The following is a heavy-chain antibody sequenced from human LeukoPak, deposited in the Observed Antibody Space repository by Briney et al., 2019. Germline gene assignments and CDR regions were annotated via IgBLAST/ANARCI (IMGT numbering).Heavy chain of an antibody. CDR3: ARGEYDFWSGYIRGSYYYYGMDV. Sequence: GASVKVSCKASGYTFTSYDINWVRQATGQGLEWMGWMNPNSGNTGYAQKFQGSVTMTRNTSISTAYMELSSLRSEDTAVYYCARGEYDFWSGYIRGSYYYYGMDVWGQGTTVTVSS. V-gene: IGHV1-8*01. D-gene: IGHD3-3*01. J-gene: IGHJ6*02. CDR1: GYTFTSYD. CDR2: MNPNSGNT.